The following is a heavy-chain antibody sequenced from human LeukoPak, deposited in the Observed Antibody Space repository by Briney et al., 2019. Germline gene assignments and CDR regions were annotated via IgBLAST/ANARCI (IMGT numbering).Heavy chain of an antibody. D-gene: IGHD1-26*01. CDR2: IYYSGST. CDR3: ARGGSIVGTTPHDTFDI. CDR1: GGSISSYY. Sequence: SETLSLTCTVSGGSISSYYWSWIRQPPGKGLERIGYIYYSGSTNYNPSLKSRVAISVDTSKNQVSLRLSSVTAADTAVYYCARGGSIVGTTPHDTFDISGQGTVVTVSS. J-gene: IGHJ3*02. V-gene: IGHV4-59*12.